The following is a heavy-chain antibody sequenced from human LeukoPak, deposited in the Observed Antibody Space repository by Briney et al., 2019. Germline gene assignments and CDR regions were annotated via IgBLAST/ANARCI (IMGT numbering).Heavy chain of an antibody. CDR3: ARLLQQLVREAVDY. J-gene: IGHJ4*02. CDR1: GGSFSGYY. D-gene: IGHD6-6*01. V-gene: IGHV4-34*01. CDR2: INHNGST. Sequence: TSETLSLTCAVSGGSFSGYYWCWIRQPPGKGLEWIREINHNGSTNYNPSLKSGVIISVDTCKNQFSLKLSSVTAADTAVYHCARLLQQLVREAVDYWGQGTLVTVSS.